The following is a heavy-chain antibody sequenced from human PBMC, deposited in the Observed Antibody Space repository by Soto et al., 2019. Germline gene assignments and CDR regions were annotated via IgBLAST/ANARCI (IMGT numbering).Heavy chain of an antibody. D-gene: IGHD3-10*02. CDR2: ISWDGGST. V-gene: IGHV3-43*01. J-gene: IGHJ4*02. CDR1: GFTFDDYT. Sequence: GGSLRLSCAASGFTFDDYTMHWVRQAPGKGLEWVSLISWDGGSTYYADSVKGRFTISRDNSKNSLYLQMNSLRTEDTALYYCAKCTRTRCSFDYWGQGTLVTVS. CDR3: AKCTRTRCSFDY.